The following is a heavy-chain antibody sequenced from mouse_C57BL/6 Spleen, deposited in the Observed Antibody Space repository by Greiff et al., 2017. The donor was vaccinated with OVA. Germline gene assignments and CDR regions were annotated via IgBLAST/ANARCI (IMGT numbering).Heavy chain of an antibody. J-gene: IGHJ4*01. Sequence: QVQLQQSGPGLVQPSQSLSITCTVSGFSLTSYGVHWVRQSPGKGLEWLGVIWRGGSTDYNAAFMSRLSITKDNSKSQVFFKMNSLQADDTAIYYCAKNSHYYGSWGDYWGQGTSVTVSS. CDR3: AKNSHYYGSWGDY. D-gene: IGHD1-1*01. CDR2: IWRGGST. V-gene: IGHV2-5*01. CDR1: GFSLTSYG.